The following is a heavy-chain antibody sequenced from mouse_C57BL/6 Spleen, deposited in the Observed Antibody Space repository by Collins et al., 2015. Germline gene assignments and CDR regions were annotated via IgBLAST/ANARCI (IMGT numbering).Heavy chain of an antibody. Sequence: QVQLQQPGAELVKPGASVKLSCKASGYTFTSYWMQWVKQRPGQGLEWIGEIDPSDSYTNYNQKFKGKATLTVDTSSSTAYMQLSSLTSEDSAVYYCARSSSSSAYYFDYWGQGTTLTVSS. CDR1: GYTFTSYW. CDR2: IDPSDSYT. CDR3: ARSSSSSAYYFDY. J-gene: IGHJ2*01. D-gene: IGHD1-1*01. V-gene: IGHV1-50*01.